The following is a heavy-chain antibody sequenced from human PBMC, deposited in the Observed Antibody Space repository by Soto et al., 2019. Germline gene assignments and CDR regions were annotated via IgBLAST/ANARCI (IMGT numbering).Heavy chain of an antibody. V-gene: IGHV1-8*01. CDR3: ARGYGEYYYYYGMDV. Sequence: SVKVSCKASVYTFTSYDINWVRQATGQGLEWMGWINPNSGNTGYAQKFQGRVTMTRNTSISTAYMELSSLRSEDTAVYYCARGYGEYYYYYGMDVWGQGTTVTASS. CDR1: VYTFTSYD. J-gene: IGHJ6*02. CDR2: INPNSGNT. D-gene: IGHD4-17*01.